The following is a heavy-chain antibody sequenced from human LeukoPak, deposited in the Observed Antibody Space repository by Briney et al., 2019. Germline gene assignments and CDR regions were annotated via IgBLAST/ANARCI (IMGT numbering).Heavy chain of an antibody. J-gene: IGHJ6*02. D-gene: IGHD3-10*01. Sequence: PSETPSLTCTVSGGSISSYYWSWIRQPPGQGLEWIGRIYTSGSTNYNPSLKSRVTMSVDTSKNQFSLKLSSVTAADTAVYYCARATPPYGSGSPSLYYYGMDVWGQGTTVTVSS. CDR2: IYTSGST. CDR3: ARATPPYGSGSPSLYYYGMDV. V-gene: IGHV4-4*07. CDR1: GGSISSYY.